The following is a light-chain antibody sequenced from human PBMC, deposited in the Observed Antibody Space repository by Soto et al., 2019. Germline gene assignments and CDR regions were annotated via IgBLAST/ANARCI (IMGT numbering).Light chain of an antibody. Sequence: DIQMTQSPSTLSASVEDRVTITCRASQSISSWLAWYQQKPGKAPKLLIYKASSLESGVPSRFSGSGSGTEFTFTISSLQPDDFATYYCQQYNSYPFTFGPGTKVDIK. V-gene: IGKV1-5*03. J-gene: IGKJ3*01. CDR2: KAS. CDR1: QSISSW. CDR3: QQYNSYPFT.